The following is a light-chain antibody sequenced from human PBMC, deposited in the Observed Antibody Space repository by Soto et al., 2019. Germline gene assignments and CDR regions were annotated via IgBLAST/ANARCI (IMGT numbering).Light chain of an antibody. V-gene: IGKV1-5*01. CDR3: QQYNSYSPT. J-gene: IGKJ1*01. CDR2: QDS. CDR1: QTISAW. Sequence: DIQLTQSAPTLSASVGERVTITCRASQTISAWMAWYQQKPGKAPRLLIYQDSSLESGVPSRFSGSGSGTEFTLTISSLQPDDFATYYCQQYNSYSPTFGQGTKVDI.